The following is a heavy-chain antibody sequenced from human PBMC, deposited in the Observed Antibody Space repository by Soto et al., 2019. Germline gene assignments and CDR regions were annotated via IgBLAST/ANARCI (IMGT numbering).Heavy chain of an antibody. CDR3: ARTPITGTDFDY. Sequence: SETLSLTCTVSGGSISRGGYYWSWIRQHPGKGLEWIGHIYYSGSTYYNPSLKSRVTISVDTSKNQFSLKLSSVTAADTAVYYCARTPITGTDFDYWGQGTLVTVSS. CDR1: GGSISRGGYY. CDR2: IYYSGST. V-gene: IGHV4-31*03. D-gene: IGHD1-20*01. J-gene: IGHJ4*02.